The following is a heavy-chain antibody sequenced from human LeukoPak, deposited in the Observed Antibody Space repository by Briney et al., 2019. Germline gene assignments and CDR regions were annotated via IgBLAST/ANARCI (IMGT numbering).Heavy chain of an antibody. D-gene: IGHD1-26*01. Sequence: PGGSLRLFCAASGFTLSSYWMTWVRQAPGKGLEWLANIKQDGSEKYSVDSVKGRFTITRDNAKNSLYLQMNSLRAEDKAVYYCARHSGTYFDYWGQGTLVTVSS. CDR1: GFTLSSYW. V-gene: IGHV3-7*01. J-gene: IGHJ4*02. CDR3: ARHSGTYFDY. CDR2: IKQDGSEK.